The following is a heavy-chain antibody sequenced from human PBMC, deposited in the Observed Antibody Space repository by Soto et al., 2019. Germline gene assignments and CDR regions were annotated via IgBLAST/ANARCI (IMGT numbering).Heavy chain of an antibody. CDR3: ARHSIAVAGFDY. CDR1: GGSISSSSYY. CDR2: IYYSGST. D-gene: IGHD6-19*01. J-gene: IGHJ4*02. Sequence: NPSETLSLTCTVSGGSISSSSYYWGCIRQPPGKGLEWIGSIYYSGSTYYNPSLKSRVTISVDTSKNQFSLKLSSVTAADTAVYYCARHSIAVAGFDYWGQGTLVTVSS. V-gene: IGHV4-39*01.